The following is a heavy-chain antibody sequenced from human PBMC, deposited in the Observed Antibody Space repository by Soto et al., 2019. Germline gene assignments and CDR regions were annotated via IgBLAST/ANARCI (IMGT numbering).Heavy chain of an antibody. J-gene: IGHJ3*02. V-gene: IGHV3-23*01. CDR2: ISGSGGST. D-gene: IGHD3-10*01. CDR3: ARRVNYGSGSPGVDAFDI. CDR1: GFTFSSYA. Sequence: SGWSLRLSCAASGFTFSSYAMSWVRQAPGKGLEWVSAISGSGGSTYYADSVKGRFTISRDNSKNTLYLQMNSLRAEDTAVYYCARRVNYGSGSPGVDAFDIWGQGTMVTVSS.